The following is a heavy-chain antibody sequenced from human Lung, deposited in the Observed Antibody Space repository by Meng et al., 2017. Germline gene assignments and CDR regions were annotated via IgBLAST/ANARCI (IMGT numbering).Heavy chain of an antibody. CDR1: GVSFSDYD. V-gene: IGHV4-34*01. J-gene: IGHJ4*02. Sequence: VWLQRGGPGLLKPSETLSLPCVVSGVSFSDYDWSWTRQPPGKGLEWIGEINHSGSTNYNPSLESRATISVDMSQNNLSLKLSSVTAADSAVYYCARGPTTMAHDFDYWGQGTLVTVSS. CDR3: ARGPTTMAHDFDY. CDR2: INHSGST. D-gene: IGHD4-11*01.